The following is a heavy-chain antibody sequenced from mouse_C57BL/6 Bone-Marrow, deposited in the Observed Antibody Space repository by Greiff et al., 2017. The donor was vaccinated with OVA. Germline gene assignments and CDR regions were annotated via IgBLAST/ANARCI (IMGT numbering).Heavy chain of an antibody. D-gene: IGHD2-2*01. CDR3: ARREVTEAMDY. CDR2: ISNGGGST. CDR1: GFTFSDYY. V-gene: IGHV5-12*01. J-gene: IGHJ4*01. Sequence: EVKVVESGGGLVQPGGSLKLSCAASGFTFSDYYMYWVRQTPEKRLEWVAYISNGGGSTYYPDTVKGRFTISRDNAKNTLYLQMSRLKSEDTAMYYCARREVTEAMDYWGQGTSVTVSS.